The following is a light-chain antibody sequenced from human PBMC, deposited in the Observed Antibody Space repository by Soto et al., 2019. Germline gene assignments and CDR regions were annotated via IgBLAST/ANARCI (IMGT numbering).Light chain of an antibody. J-gene: IGLJ1*01. CDR3: SSYTSATTLV. CDR1: NNGVGAYNY. CDR2: GVS. V-gene: IGLV2-14*03. Sequence: SLLTQPAPLSWAPGQAVTLPPPGKNNGVGAYNYVSWYQYHPGKAPKLMIFGVSNRPSGVSNRFSASKSGNTASLIISGLQAEDEADYYCSSYTSATTLVFGTGTKVTVL.